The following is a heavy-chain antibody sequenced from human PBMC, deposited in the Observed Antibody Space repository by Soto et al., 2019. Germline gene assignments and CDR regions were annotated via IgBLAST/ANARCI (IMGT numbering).Heavy chain of an antibody. J-gene: IGHJ4*02. D-gene: IGHD2-15*01. CDR2: ISGSGGST. V-gene: IGHV3-23*01. Sequence: GGSLRLSCAASVFTFSSYAMSWVRQAPGKGLEWVSAISGSGGSTYYADSVKGRFTISRDNSKNTLYLQMNSLRAEDTAVYYCAKGPQAGSYEIGPFDYWGQGTLVTVSS. CDR3: AKGPQAGSYEIGPFDY. CDR1: VFTFSSYA.